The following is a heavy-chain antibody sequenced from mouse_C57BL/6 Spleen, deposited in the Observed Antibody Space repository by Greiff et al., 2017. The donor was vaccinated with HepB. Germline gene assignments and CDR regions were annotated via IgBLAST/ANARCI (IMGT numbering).Heavy chain of an antibody. CDR1: GYAFTNYL. D-gene: IGHD1-1*01. CDR2: INPGSGGT. Sequence: VQLQQSGAELVRPGTSVKVSCKASGYAFTNYLIEWVKQRPGQGLEWIGVINPGSGGTNYNEKFKGKATLTADKSSSTAYMQLSSLTSEDSAVYFGARGDYYYGSSLWYFDVWGTGTTVTVSS. V-gene: IGHV1-54*01. CDR3: ARGDYYYGSSLWYFDV. J-gene: IGHJ1*03.